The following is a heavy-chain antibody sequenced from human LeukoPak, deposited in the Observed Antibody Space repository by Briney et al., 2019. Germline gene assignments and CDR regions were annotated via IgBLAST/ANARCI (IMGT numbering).Heavy chain of an antibody. D-gene: IGHD1-26*01. J-gene: IGHJ4*02. V-gene: IGHV4-39*01. CDR3: ARRLVGAVTD. CDR2: IYYSGGT. CDR1: GGSISGSSFY. Sequence: SETLSLTCTVSGGSISGSSFYWGWIRQPPGKGLEWIGSIYYSGGTDYNPSLKSRVTISVDTSKNQFSLKLSSVTAADTAVYYCARRLVGAVTDWGQGTLVTVSS.